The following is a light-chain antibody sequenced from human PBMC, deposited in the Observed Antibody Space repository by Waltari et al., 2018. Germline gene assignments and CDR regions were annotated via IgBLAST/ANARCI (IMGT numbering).Light chain of an antibody. CDR1: QGIYNY. Sequence: DIQMTQSPSSLSASVGDRVTITCRASQGIYNYLAWYQQKAGKVPTLLIYAASTLQSGVPSRFSGSGSGTDFTLTISSLQPEDVATYYCQKYNSAPRTFGEGTKVETK. V-gene: IGKV1-27*01. J-gene: IGKJ1*01. CDR3: QKYNSAPRT. CDR2: AAS.